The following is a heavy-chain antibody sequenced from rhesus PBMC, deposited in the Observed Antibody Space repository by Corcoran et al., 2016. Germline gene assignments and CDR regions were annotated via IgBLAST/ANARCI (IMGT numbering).Heavy chain of an antibody. Sequence: EVQLVESGGGLAKPGGSLRLSCAASGFSFSDYFMYWVRQAPGKGVEWVDGISYTCGSTSYADCVKGRFTSPRENAKNTLYLQRDSLRDEDTAVYYGARGGTATSYWGQGVLVTVSS. V-gene: IGHV3S18*01. D-gene: IGHD5-12*01. CDR1: GFSFSDYF. J-gene: IGHJ4*01. CDR3: ARGGTATSY. CDR2: ISYTCGST.